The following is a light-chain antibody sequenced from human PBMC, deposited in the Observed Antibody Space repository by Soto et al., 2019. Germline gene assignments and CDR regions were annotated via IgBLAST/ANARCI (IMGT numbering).Light chain of an antibody. CDR2: KAS. J-gene: IGKJ1*01. V-gene: IGKV1-5*03. CDR1: QSISSW. Sequence: DIQMTQSPSTLSASIGDRVTITCRTSQSISSWLAWYQQKPGKAPKLLIYKASNLESGVPSRFSGSGSGTEFTLNISSLQPDDFATYYCQQYNIYSWTFGQGTKVEI. CDR3: QQYNIYSWT.